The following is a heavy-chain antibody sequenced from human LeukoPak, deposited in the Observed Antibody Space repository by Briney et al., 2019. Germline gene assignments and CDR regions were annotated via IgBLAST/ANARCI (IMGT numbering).Heavy chain of an antibody. CDR1: GFTFSDYY. CDR3: AKVAKYYYGSETYYFFDY. D-gene: IGHD3-10*01. V-gene: IGHV3-11*04. J-gene: IGHJ4*02. CDR2: ISSSGSTI. Sequence: GGSLRLSCAASGFTFSDYYMSWIRQAPGKGLEWVSYISSSGSTIYYADSVKGRFTISRDNAKNSLYLQMNSLRVEDTAVYYCAKVAKYYYGSETYYFFDYWGQGTLVTASS.